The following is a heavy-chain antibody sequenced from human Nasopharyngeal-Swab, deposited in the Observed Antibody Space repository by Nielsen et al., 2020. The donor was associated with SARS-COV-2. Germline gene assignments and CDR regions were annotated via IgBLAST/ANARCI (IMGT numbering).Heavy chain of an antibody. CDR3: ARGWRAVRGYNWFDP. J-gene: IGHJ5*02. CDR1: GGSISGYY. CDR2: IYYSGST. V-gene: IGHV4-59*01. Sequence: SETLSLTFTVSGGSISGYYWSWIRQPPGKGLEWIGYIYYSGSTNYNPSLKSRVTISVDTSKNQFSLKLSSVTAADTAVYYCARGWRAVRGYNWFDPWGQGTLVTVSS. D-gene: IGHD3-10*01.